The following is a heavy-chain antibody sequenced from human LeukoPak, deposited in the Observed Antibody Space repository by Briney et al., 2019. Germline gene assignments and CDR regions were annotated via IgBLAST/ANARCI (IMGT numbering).Heavy chain of an antibody. D-gene: IGHD2-15*01. J-gene: IGHJ4*02. CDR1: GYTFTSYG. CDR3: ARSDCSGGSCYSEGIGDY. Sequence: ASVKVSCKASGYTFTSYGISWVRQAPGQGLEWMGWISAYNGNTNYAQKLQGRVTMTTDTSTSTAYMELRSLRSDDTAVYYCARSDCSGGSCYSEGIGDYWGQGTLATVSS. V-gene: IGHV1-18*01. CDR2: ISAYNGNT.